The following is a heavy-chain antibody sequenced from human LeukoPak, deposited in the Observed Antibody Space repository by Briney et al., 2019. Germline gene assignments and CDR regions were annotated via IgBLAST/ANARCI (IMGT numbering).Heavy chain of an antibody. CDR1: GGSISSYY. CDR3: ARASGAAGILEY. V-gene: IGHV4-59*01. Sequence: SETLSLTCTVSGGSISSYYWSWIRQPPGKGLEWIGYIYYSGSTNYNPSLKSRVTISVDTSKNQFSLKLSSVTAAETAVYYCARASGAAGILEYWGQGTLVTVSS. D-gene: IGHD6-13*01. CDR2: IYYSGST. J-gene: IGHJ4*02.